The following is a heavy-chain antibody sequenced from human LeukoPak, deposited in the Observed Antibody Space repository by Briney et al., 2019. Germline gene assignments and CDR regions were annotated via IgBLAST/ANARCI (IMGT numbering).Heavy chain of an antibody. V-gene: IGHV1-2*02. D-gene: IGHD3-3*01. Sequence: GASVKVSCKASGYTFTGYYMHWVRQAPGQGLEWMGWINPNSGGTNYAQKFQGRVTMTRDTSISTAYMELSRLRSDDTAVYYCARFSEYDFWSGFMDVWGKGTTVTVSS. J-gene: IGHJ6*03. CDR2: INPNSGGT. CDR3: ARFSEYDFWSGFMDV. CDR1: GYTFTGYY.